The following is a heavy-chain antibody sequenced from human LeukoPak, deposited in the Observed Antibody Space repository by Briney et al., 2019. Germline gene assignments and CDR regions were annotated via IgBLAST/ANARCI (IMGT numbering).Heavy chain of an antibody. CDR1: TFTFSNYW. Sequence: PGGSLRLSCAASTFTFSNYWMSWVRQAPGKGLEWVANIKQDGSEKYCVDSVKGRFTISRDNAKTSLYLQMNSLRAEDTAVYYCARDVLAAGATGTFGIWGQGTMVTVSS. J-gene: IGHJ3*02. CDR2: IKQDGSEK. CDR3: ARDVLAAGATGTFGI. V-gene: IGHV3-7*03. D-gene: IGHD1-14*01.